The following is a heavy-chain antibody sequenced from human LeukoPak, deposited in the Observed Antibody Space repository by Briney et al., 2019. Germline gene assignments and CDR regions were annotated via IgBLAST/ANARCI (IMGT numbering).Heavy chain of an antibody. Sequence: PGGSLRLSCAASGFTFSSYAMSWVRQAPGKGLEWVSAISGSGGSTYYADSVKGRFTISRDNSKNTLYLQMNSLRAEDTAVYYCAKDRGYDILTGYPHFDYWGQGTLVTVSS. CDR3: AKDRGYDILTGYPHFDY. CDR1: GFTFSSYA. V-gene: IGHV3-23*01. CDR2: ISGSGGST. J-gene: IGHJ4*02. D-gene: IGHD3-9*01.